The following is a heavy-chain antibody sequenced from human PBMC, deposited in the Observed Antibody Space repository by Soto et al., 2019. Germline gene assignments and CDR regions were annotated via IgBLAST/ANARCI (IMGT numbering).Heavy chain of an antibody. CDR3: AREGSGYDFSSGPYFFDY. V-gene: IGHV4-59*01. CDR1: GGSISTYY. CDR2: ICYNGRT. D-gene: IGHD3-3*01. Sequence: QVQLQESGPGLVKPSETLSLTCTVSGGSISTYYWSWIRQPPGKGLEWIGYICYNGRTHYTPSLQSRVTRSLDTSKSEFLLKLSSVSAADTAVYYCAREGSGYDFSSGPYFFDYGGPGTVVTVSS. J-gene: IGHJ4*02.